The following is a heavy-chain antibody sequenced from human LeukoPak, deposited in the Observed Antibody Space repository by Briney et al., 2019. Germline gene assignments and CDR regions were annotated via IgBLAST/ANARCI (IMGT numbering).Heavy chain of an antibody. D-gene: IGHD3-9*01. Sequence: SVKASCKASGSTFSSYAISWVRLAPGQGLEWMGGIIPLFGTANYAQKFQGRVTITADKSTSTAYMELSSLRSEDTAVYYCASRYYDILTGQPPNYGMDVWGQGTTVTVSS. CDR3: ASRYYDILTGQPPNYGMDV. J-gene: IGHJ6*02. V-gene: IGHV1-69*06. CDR1: GSTFSSYA. CDR2: IIPLFGTA.